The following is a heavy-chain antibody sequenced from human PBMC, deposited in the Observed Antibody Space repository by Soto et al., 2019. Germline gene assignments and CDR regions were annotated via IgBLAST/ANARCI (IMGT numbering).Heavy chain of an antibody. Sequence: SVKVSFKASRYTFTRYTMNWVRQAPGQRLEWMGWINPDNGNTKSSQKFQDRVIITRDTSASTAYMDLSSLRSEDTAVYYCARGIATGQLDPWGQGTLVTVSS. CDR1: RYTFTRYT. CDR2: INPDNGNT. V-gene: IGHV1-3*01. D-gene: IGHD2-15*01. J-gene: IGHJ5*02. CDR3: ARGIATGQLDP.